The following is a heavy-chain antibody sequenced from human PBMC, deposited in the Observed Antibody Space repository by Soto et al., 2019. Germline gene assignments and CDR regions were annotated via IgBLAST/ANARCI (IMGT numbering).Heavy chain of an antibody. Sequence: GGSLRLSCAASGFTFIGHGMHWVRQAPGKGLEWVAVIWYDGGNTYYGDSVKGRFTISRDNSRNTLYLEMNSLRAEDTAVYYCARDWLHDSSGAIDMWGQGTMVTVSS. CDR3: ARDWLHDSSGAIDM. CDR1: GFTFIGHG. CDR2: IWYDGGNT. D-gene: IGHD3-22*01. J-gene: IGHJ3*02. V-gene: IGHV3-33*01.